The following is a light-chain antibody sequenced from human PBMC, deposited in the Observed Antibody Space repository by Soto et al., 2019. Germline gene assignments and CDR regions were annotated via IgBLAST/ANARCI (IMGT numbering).Light chain of an antibody. V-gene: IGKV3-20*01. Sequence: EIVLTQSPGTLSLSPGERATLSCRASQTVSSNYLAWYQQKPGQAPRLLIYGGSTRAIGIPDRFSGSGSGTDFTLTISRLEPEDFAVYYCQQYGSSFPAFTFGPGTKVDFK. CDR3: QQYGSSFPAFT. CDR1: QTVSSNY. CDR2: GGS. J-gene: IGKJ3*01.